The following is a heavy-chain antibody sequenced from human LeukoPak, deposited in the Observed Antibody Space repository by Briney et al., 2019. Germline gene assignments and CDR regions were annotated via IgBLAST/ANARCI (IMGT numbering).Heavy chain of an antibody. CDR2: IKEDGSEK. D-gene: IGHD1-14*01. CDR1: GFLFSRYW. CDR3: ARDSFETDIDY. Sequence: GGSLRLSCAASGFLFSRYWMSWVRQAPGKGLEWVTNIKEDGSEKYYVESMKGRFTISRDNVKNSLYLQINSLRAEDTAVYYCARDSFETDIDYWGQGTLVTVSS. J-gene: IGHJ4*02. V-gene: IGHV3-7*01.